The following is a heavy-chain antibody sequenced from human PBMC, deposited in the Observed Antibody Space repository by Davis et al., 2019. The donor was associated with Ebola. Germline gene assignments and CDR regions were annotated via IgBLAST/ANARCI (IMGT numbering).Heavy chain of an antibody. J-gene: IGHJ4*02. CDR1: GFTFSSYG. CDR2: ISYDGSNK. D-gene: IGHD4-11*01. Sequence: PGGSLRLSCAASGFTFSSYGMHWVRQAPGKGLEWVAVISYDGSNKYYADSVEGRFTISRDNSKNTLYLQMNSLRAEDTAVYYCARSTAHDYWGQGTLVTVSS. CDR3: ARSTAHDY. V-gene: IGHV3-30*03.